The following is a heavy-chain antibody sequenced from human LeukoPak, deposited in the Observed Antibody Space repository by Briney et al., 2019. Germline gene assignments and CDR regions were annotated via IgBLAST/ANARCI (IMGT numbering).Heavy chain of an antibody. CDR1: GFTFSSYA. CDR2: ISGSGGST. CDR3: AKGATLNGGYDLDY. J-gene: IGHJ4*02. D-gene: IGHD5-12*01. V-gene: IGHV3-23*01. Sequence: PGGSLRLSCAVSGFTFSSYAMSWVRQAPGKGREGFSAISGSGGSTYYADSVKGRFTISRDNSKNTLYLQMNSKRAEDTAVYYRAKGATLNGGYDLDYWGQGTLVTVSS.